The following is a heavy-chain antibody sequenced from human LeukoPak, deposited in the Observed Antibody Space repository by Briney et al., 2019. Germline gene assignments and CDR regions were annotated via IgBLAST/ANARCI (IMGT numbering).Heavy chain of an antibody. V-gene: IGHV4-59*08. Sequence: PSETLSLTCTVSGGSISSYYWSWIRQLPGKGLEWIGYIYYSGSTNYNPSLKSRVTISVDTSKNQFSLKLSSVTAADTAVYYCARHRDILTGYRWFDPWGQGTLVTVSS. CDR2: IYYSGST. D-gene: IGHD3-9*01. CDR1: GGSISSYY. J-gene: IGHJ5*02. CDR3: ARHRDILTGYRWFDP.